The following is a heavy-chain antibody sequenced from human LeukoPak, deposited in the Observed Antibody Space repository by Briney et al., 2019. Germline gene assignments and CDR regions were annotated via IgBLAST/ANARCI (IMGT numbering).Heavy chain of an antibody. J-gene: IGHJ4*02. CDR1: GYRFSSYG. V-gene: IGHV1-18*01. CDR2: ISPYNGNT. CDR3: ARDLGGGYDFYYFDY. D-gene: IGHD3-3*01. Sequence: ASVKVSCKASGYRFSSYGISWVRQAPGQGLEWMGWISPYNGNTKYAEKLQGRVTITADESTSTAYMELSSLRSEDTAVYYCARDLGGGYDFYYFDYWGQGTLVTVSS.